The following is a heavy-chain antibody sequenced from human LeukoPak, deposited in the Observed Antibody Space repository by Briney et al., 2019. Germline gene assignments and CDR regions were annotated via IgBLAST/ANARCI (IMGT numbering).Heavy chain of an antibody. D-gene: IGHD6-13*01. CDR2: MNPNSGNT. CDR3: ARVGPGSSWSSDAFDI. J-gene: IGHJ3*02. V-gene: IGHV1-8*01. Sequence: ASVKVSCKASGYTFTSYDINWVRQATGQGLEWMGWMNPNSGNTGYAQKFQGRVTMTRNTSISTAYMELSSLRSEDTAVYYCARVGPGSSWSSDAFDIWGQGTMVTVSS. CDR1: GYTFTSYD.